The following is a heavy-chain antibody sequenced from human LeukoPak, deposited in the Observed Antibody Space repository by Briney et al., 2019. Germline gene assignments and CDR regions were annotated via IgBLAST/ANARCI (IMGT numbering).Heavy chain of an antibody. CDR1: GLTFSSYG. V-gene: IGHV3-30*02. D-gene: IGHD1-1*01. CDR2: IRYDGSNK. J-gene: IGHJ6*03. CDR3: AKGTVAEYYYHMDV. Sequence: PGGSLRLSCAASGLTFSSYGMHWVRQAPGKGLEWVAFIRYDGSNKYYADSVKGRFTISRDNSKNTLYLQMNSLRAEDTAVYYCAKGTVAEYYYHMDVWGKGTTVTVSS.